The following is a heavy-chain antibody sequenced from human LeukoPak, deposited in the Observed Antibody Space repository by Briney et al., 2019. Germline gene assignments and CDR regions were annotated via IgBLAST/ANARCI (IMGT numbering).Heavy chain of an antibody. D-gene: IGHD3-16*02. V-gene: IGHV3-48*01. J-gene: IGHJ4*02. Sequence: GGSLRLFCAASGFTFSSYSMNWVRQAPGKGLEWVSYISSSSSTIYYADSVKGRFTISRDNAKNSLYLQMNSLRAEDTAVYYCARDPDTYYDYVWGSYRPYYFDYWGQGTLVTVSS. CDR2: ISSSSSTI. CDR3: ARDPDTYYDYVWGSYRPYYFDY. CDR1: GFTFSSYS.